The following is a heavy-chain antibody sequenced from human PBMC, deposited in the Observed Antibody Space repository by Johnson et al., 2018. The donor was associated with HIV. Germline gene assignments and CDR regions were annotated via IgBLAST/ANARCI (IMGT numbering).Heavy chain of an antibody. J-gene: IGHJ3*02. CDR3: ARDHSGYDSVTAAFDI. Sequence: HVPLVESGGGVVQPGRSLRLSCAASGFTFSSFAIHWVRQAPGKGLEWVAVISYDGSDKYYADSVKGRFTISRDNSKNTLYLEMNSLRAEDTAVYYCARDHSGYDSVTAAFDIWGQGTMVTVSS. CDR2: ISYDGSDK. D-gene: IGHD5-12*01. CDR1: GFTFSSFA. V-gene: IGHV3-30-3*01.